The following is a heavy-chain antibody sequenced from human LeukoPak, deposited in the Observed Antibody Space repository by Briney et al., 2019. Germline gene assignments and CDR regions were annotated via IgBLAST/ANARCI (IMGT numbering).Heavy chain of an antibody. J-gene: IGHJ4*02. D-gene: IGHD2-2*01. V-gene: IGHV3-21*01. Sequence: PGGSLRLSCAASGFTFSSYSMNWVRQAPGKGLEWVSSISSSSSYIYYADSVKGRFTISRDNAKNSLYLQMNSLRAEDTAVYYCARSKGIVVVPAAMSYWGQGTLVTASS. CDR3: ARSKGIVVVPAAMSY. CDR2: ISSSSSYI. CDR1: GFTFSSYS.